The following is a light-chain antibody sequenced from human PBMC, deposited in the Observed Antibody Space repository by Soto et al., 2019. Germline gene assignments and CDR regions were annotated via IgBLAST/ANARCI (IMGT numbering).Light chain of an antibody. Sequence: QLVLTQPPSASASLGASVTLTCTLSSGYSNYKVDWYQQRPGKGPRFVMRVATGGIVGSKGDGIPDRFSVLGSGLNRYLTIKNIQEEDESDYHCGADHGSGSNFVVVFGGGTKVTVL. CDR1: SGYSNYK. CDR3: GADHGSGSNFVVV. V-gene: IGLV9-49*01. CDR2: VATGGIVG. J-gene: IGLJ2*01.